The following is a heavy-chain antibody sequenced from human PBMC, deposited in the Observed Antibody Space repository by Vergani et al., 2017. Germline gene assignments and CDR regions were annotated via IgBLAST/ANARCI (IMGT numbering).Heavy chain of an antibody. Sequence: QVQLVQSGAEVKKPGASVKVSCKASGYTFTGYYMHWVRQAPGQGLEWMGWINPNSGGTNYAQKFQGRVTMTRDTSISTAYMELSSLRSEDTAVYYCARSVPAAMQHYYYYYMDVWGKGTTVTVSS. CDR2: INPNSGGT. D-gene: IGHD2-2*01. CDR1: GYTFTGYY. J-gene: IGHJ6*03. CDR3: ARSVPAAMQHYYYYYMDV. V-gene: IGHV1-2*02.